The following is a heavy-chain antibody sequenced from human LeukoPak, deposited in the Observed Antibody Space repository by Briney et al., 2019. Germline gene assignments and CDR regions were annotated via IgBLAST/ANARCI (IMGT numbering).Heavy chain of an antibody. CDR3: AELGITMIGGV. V-gene: IGHV3-48*03. CDR1: GFTFSSYE. Sequence: SGGSLTLSCAASGFTFSSYEMSWVRQAPGKGLEWVSYISSSGSTIYYADSVKGRFTISRDNAKNSLYLQMNILRAEDTAVYYCAELGITMIGGVWGKGTTVTISS. CDR2: ISSSGSTI. D-gene: IGHD3-10*02. J-gene: IGHJ6*04.